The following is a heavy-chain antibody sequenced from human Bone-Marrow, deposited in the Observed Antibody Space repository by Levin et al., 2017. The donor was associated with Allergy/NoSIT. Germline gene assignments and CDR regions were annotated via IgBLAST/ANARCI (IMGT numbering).Heavy chain of an antibody. J-gene: IGHJ6*02. CDR2: INSDGSST. V-gene: IGHV3-74*01. Sequence: SCAASGFTFSSYWMHWVRQAPGKGLVWVSRINSDGSSTSYADSVKGRFTISRDNAKNTLYLQMNSLRAEDTAVYYCARGDYSNYRSLSYYYYGMDVWGQGTTVTVSS. CDR3: ARGDYSNYRSLSYYYYGMDV. D-gene: IGHD4-11*01. CDR1: GFTFSSYW.